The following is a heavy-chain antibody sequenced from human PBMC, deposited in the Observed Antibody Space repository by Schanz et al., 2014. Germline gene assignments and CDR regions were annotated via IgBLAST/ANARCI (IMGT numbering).Heavy chain of an antibody. D-gene: IGHD3-10*01. CDR2: INPIGGST. V-gene: IGHV1-46*03. Sequence: QVHLVQSGAEVHKPGASLKISCKASRYTFTNFFLHWVRQAPGQGLEWMGIINPIGGSTTYAQKFRGAVTLTTDTATDTAYLELTSLRSEDTAVYYCARGSPENMIREELDYWGQGTLVTVSS. CDR1: RYTFTNFF. J-gene: IGHJ4*02. CDR3: ARGSPENMIREELDY.